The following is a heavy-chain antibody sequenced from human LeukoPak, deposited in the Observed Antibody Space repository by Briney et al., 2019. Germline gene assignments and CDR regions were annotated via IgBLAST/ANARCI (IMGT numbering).Heavy chain of an antibody. CDR3: ARGYGLLFERPLGY. CDR1: GGTFSSYA. CDR2: IIPIFGTA. Sequence: SVKVSCKASGGTFSSYAISWVRQAPGQGLEWMGGIIPIFGTANYAQKFQGRVTITADESTSTAYMELSSLRSEDTAVYYWARGYGLLFERPLGYWGQGTLVTVSS. V-gene: IGHV1-69*01. J-gene: IGHJ4*02. D-gene: IGHD2-21*02.